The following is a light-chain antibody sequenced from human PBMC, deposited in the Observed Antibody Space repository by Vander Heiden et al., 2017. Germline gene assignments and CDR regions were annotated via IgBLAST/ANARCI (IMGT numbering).Light chain of an antibody. Sequence: QSALTQPASVSGSPGQSITISCTGTSSDVGSYNRVSWYQHHPGKAPKLMISEVSKRPSGVSNRFSGSKSGNTASLTISGLQAEDEADYYCCSYAGSSTLVFGGGTKLTVL. CDR3: CSYAGSSTLV. V-gene: IGLV2-23*02. J-gene: IGLJ3*02. CDR1: SSDVGSYNR. CDR2: EVS.